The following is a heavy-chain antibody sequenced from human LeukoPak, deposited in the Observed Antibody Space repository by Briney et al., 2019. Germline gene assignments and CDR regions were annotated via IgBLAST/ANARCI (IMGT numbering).Heavy chain of an antibody. CDR2: ITWNSVSI. D-gene: IGHD2-21*02. V-gene: IGHV3-9*01. CDR1: GFTFDDYA. J-gene: IGHJ4*02. Sequence: PGSSLRLSCAASGFTFDDYAMHWVRHPPGKGLEWVSGITWNSVSIAYVDSVKGRFTISRDNAKNSLYLQMNSLRAEDTALYYCAGGSRGVVVTGFLDSWGQGTLVTVSS. CDR3: AGGSRGVVVTGFLDS.